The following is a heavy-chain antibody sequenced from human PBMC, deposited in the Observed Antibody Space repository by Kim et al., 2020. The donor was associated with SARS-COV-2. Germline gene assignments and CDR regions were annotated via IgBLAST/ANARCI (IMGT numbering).Heavy chain of an antibody. J-gene: IGHJ6*02. CDR2: INPSGGST. Sequence: ASVKVSCKASGYTFTSYYMHWVRQAPGQGLEWMGIINPSGGSTSYAQKFQGRVTMTRDTSTSTVYMELSSLRSEDTAVYYCARDRRYCSGGSCYAGDYYGMDVWGQGTTVTVSS. CDR3: ARDRRYCSGGSCYAGDYYGMDV. CDR1: GYTFTSYY. D-gene: IGHD2-15*01. V-gene: IGHV1-46*01.